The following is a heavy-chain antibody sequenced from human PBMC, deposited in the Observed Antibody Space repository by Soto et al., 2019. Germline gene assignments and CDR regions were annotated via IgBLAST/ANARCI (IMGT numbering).Heavy chain of an antibody. D-gene: IGHD6-13*01. Sequence: QVQLQESGPGLVKPSQTLSLTCTVSGGSISSGGYYWSWIRQHPGKGLEWIGYIYYSGSTYYNPSLNRRVTISVDTSKNQFSLKLSSVTAADTAVYYCARVRGIAAAAFDYLGQGTLVTVSS. CDR3: ARVRGIAAAAFDY. J-gene: IGHJ4*02. CDR2: IYYSGST. CDR1: GGSISSGGYY. V-gene: IGHV4-31*03.